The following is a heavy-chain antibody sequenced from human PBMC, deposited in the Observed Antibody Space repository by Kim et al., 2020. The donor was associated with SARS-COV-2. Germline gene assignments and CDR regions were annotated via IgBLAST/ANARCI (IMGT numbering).Heavy chain of an antibody. J-gene: IGHJ3*02. CDR2: ISYDGSNK. V-gene: IGHV3-30*04. CDR1: GFTFSSYA. CDR3: ARVSDYVWGSYRFPDDAFDI. Sequence: GGSLRLSCAASGFTFSSYAMHWVRQAPGKGLEWVAVISYDGSNKYYADSVKGRFTISRDNSKNTLYLQMNSLRAEDTAVYYCARVSDYVWGSYRFPDDAFDIWGQGTMVTVSS. D-gene: IGHD3-16*02.